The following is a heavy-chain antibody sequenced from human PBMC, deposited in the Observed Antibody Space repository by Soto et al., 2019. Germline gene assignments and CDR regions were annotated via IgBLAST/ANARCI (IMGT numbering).Heavy chain of an antibody. CDR3: ARGLGIAARMPPFDY. Sequence: PSETLSLTCAVSGDSIISIYHWAWIRQSPGRGLEWIASIYHTGTTYYTPSLESRVTISVDTSKNQFSLKLSSVTAADTAVYYCARGLGIAARMPPFDYWGQGTLVTVSS. D-gene: IGHD6-6*01. CDR2: IYHTGTT. J-gene: IGHJ4*02. V-gene: IGHV4-38-2*01. CDR1: GDSIISIYH.